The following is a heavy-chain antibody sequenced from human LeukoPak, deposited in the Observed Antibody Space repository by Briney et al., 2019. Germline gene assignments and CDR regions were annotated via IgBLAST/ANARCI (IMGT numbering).Heavy chain of an antibody. Sequence: SETLSLTCAVYGGSFSGYYWSWIRQPPGKGLEWIGEIVHSGNTKYNPPLKSRVTISVDTSKNQFSLNLTSVTAADTAGYYCARFGSSTWYKGAFDIWGQGTMVTLAS. CDR2: IVHSGNT. D-gene: IGHD6-13*01. CDR3: ARFGSSTWYKGAFDI. V-gene: IGHV4-34*12. J-gene: IGHJ3*02. CDR1: GGSFSGYY.